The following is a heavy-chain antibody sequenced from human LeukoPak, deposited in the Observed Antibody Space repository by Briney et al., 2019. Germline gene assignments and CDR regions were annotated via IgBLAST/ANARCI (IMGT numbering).Heavy chain of an antibody. Sequence: PSETLSLTCAVYGGSFSGYYWSWIRQPPGKGLEWIGEINHSGSTNYNPSLKSRVTISVDTPKNQFSLKLSSVTAADTAVYYCARGQDGDYYYYGIDVWGQGTTVTVSS. CDR3: ARGQDGDYYYYGIDV. CDR2: INHSGST. J-gene: IGHJ6*02. CDR1: GGSFSGYY. D-gene: IGHD4-17*01. V-gene: IGHV4-34*01.